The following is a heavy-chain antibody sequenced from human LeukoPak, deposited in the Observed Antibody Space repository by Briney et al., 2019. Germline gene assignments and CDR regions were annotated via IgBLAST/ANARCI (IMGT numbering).Heavy chain of an antibody. D-gene: IGHD5-18*01. CDR3: AKGAGGFSYYNWFDP. Sequence: SETLSLTCTVSGGSISSSPYYWGWIRQPPGKGLEWIGSIYYSGTTHYSPSLESRVTISVDTSKNQFSLKLASVTAADTAIYYCAKGAGGFSYYNWFDPWGQGTLATVSS. V-gene: IGHV4-39*07. CDR1: GGSISSSPYY. J-gene: IGHJ5*02. CDR2: IYYSGTT.